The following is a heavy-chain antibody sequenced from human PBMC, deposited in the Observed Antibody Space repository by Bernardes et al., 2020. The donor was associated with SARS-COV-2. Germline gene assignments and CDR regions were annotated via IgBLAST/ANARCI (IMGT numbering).Heavy chain of an antibody. Sequence: GPTLVKPTQTLTLTCNFSGFSFTRGVGVGWIRQPPGKALEWLGIIYWDDDKRYSPSLNSRLTITKDTSKNQVVLTLTNMDPVDTATYYCVHRPYLSAYFFDYWGQGALVTVSS. CDR3: VHRPYLSAYFFDY. V-gene: IGHV2-5*02. J-gene: IGHJ4*02. CDR1: GFSFTRGVG. CDR2: IYWDDDK.